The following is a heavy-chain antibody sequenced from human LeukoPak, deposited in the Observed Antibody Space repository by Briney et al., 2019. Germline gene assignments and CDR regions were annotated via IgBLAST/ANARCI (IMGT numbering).Heavy chain of an antibody. Sequence: GASVKLSCNASGYTFTSYGISWVRQAPGQGLEWMGWISAYNGNTNYAQKLQGRVTMTTDTSTSTAYMALRSLRSDDTAVYYCAIQGYCTYGVCSEADYWGQGTLVTVSS. J-gene: IGHJ4*02. D-gene: IGHD2-8*01. CDR3: AIQGYCTYGVCSEADY. V-gene: IGHV1-18*01. CDR2: ISAYNGNT. CDR1: GYTFTSYG.